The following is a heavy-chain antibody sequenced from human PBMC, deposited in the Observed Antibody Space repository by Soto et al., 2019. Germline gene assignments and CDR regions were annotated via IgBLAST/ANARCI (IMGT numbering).Heavy chain of an antibody. CDR2: ISGSGGST. V-gene: IGHV3-23*01. D-gene: IGHD3-22*01. CDR3: AKGLVDYYDSRAQYFQH. J-gene: IGHJ1*01. Sequence: LRLSCAASGFTFSSYAMSWVRQAPGKGLEWVSAISGSGGSTYYADSVKDRFTISRDNSKNTLYLQMNSLRAEDTAVYYCAKGLVDYYDSRAQYFQHWGQGTLVTVSS. CDR1: GFTFSSYA.